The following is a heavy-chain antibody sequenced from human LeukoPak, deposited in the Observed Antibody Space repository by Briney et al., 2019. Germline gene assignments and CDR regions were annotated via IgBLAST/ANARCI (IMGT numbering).Heavy chain of an antibody. CDR1: GGSISSYY. CDR3: ARGGYGSPTFDY. CDR2: IYYSGTS. D-gene: IGHD3-10*01. Sequence: SETLSLTCTVSGGSISSYYWSWVRQPPGKGLEWIGYIYYSGTSKYNSSLKSRVTISVDTSKNQFSLKLSSVTAADTAVYYCARGGYGSPTFDYWGQGTLVTVSS. V-gene: IGHV4-59*01. J-gene: IGHJ4*02.